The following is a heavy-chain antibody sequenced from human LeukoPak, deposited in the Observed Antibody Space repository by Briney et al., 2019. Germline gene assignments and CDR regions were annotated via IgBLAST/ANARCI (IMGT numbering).Heavy chain of an antibody. CDR1: GYTFTGYY. CDR3: ARCRGYSGYDYILNWFDP. Sequence: ASVKVSCKASGYTFTGYYMHWVRQAPGQGLEWMGWINPNSGGTNYAQKFQGRVTMTRDTSISTAYMELSRLRSDDTAVYYCARCRGYSGYDYILNWFDPWGQGTLVTVSS. V-gene: IGHV1-2*02. CDR2: INPNSGGT. D-gene: IGHD5-12*01. J-gene: IGHJ5*02.